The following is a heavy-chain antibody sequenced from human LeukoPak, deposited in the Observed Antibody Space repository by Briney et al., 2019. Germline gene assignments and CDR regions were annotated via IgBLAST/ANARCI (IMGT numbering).Heavy chain of an antibody. Sequence: PGGSLRLSCAASGFTFSSYAMSWVRQAPGKGLEWVSGISGSGGRTYYADSVKGRFTISRDNSKNTLYLQMNSLRAEDTAVYYCAKDSLYYGSGSYNYLDYWGQGTLVTVSS. CDR2: ISGSGGRT. J-gene: IGHJ4*02. CDR3: AKDSLYYGSGSYNYLDY. V-gene: IGHV3-23*01. D-gene: IGHD3-10*01. CDR1: GFTFSSYA.